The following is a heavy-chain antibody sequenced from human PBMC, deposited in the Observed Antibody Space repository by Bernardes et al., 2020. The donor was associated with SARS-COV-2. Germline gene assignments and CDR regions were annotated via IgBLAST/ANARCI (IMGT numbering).Heavy chain of an antibody. D-gene: IGHD4-17*01. CDR1: GFTFDDYA. CDR2: ISWNSGSI. Sequence: GGSLRLSCAASGFTFDDYAMHWVRQAPGKGLEWVSGISWNSGSIGYADSVKGRFTISRDNAKNSLYLQMNSLRAEDTALYYCAKSSTGVTIEYWGQGTLVTVSS. V-gene: IGHV3-9*01. J-gene: IGHJ4*02. CDR3: AKSSTGVTIEY.